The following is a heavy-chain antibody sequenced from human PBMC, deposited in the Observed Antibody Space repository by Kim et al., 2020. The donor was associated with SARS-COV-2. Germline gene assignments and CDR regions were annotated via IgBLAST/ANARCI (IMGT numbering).Heavy chain of an antibody. CDR3: ARHPARNDWFDP. V-gene: IGHV4-39*01. CDR2: IYYSGNT. Sequence: SETLSLTCSVSGGSISSNGFYWDWIRQPPGKGLEWIGNIYYSGNTYYTPSLRIRVTISLDTSRNQFSLRLSSVTAADTAVYYCARHPARNDWFDPWGQGTLVTVSS. J-gene: IGHJ5*02. CDR1: GGSISSNGFY. D-gene: IGHD1-1*01.